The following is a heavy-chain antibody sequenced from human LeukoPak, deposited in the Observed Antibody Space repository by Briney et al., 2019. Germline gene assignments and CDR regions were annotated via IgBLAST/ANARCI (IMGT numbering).Heavy chain of an antibody. CDR2: IRQSGDIT. CDR3: AKFSAPSGGNSGWPWVIDN. V-gene: IGHV3-23*01. D-gene: IGHD6-25*01. Sequence: PGGSLRLSCAASEFTFSNYVMNWVRQAPGKGLEWVSSIRQSGDITYYADSVKGRFTISRDNSKNTLSLQMNSLRGEDTALYYCAKFSAPSGGNSGWPWVIDNWGQGTLVTVSS. J-gene: IGHJ4*02. CDR1: EFTFSNYV.